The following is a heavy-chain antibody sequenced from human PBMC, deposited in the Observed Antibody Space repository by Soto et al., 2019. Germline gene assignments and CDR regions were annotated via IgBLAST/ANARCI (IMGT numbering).Heavy chain of an antibody. D-gene: IGHD2-8*01. V-gene: IGHV1-18*01. CDR1: GYTFSSYG. CDR3: SGSGAYCTSITCLFDSF. CDR2: ISAYNGDT. J-gene: IGHJ4*02. Sequence: QAQLVQSGAEVKKPGASVKVSCRASGYTFSSYGYAWVRQAPGQGLEWMGWISAYNGDTNYAQEFQERITLATDTSRTTPYMGARNLGFNDPGVYYCSGSGAYCTSITCLFDSFWGLGTLVTVSS.